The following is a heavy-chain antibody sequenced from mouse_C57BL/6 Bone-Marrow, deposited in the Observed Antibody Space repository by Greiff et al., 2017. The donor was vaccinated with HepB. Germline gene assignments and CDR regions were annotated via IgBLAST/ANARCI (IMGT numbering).Heavy chain of an antibody. J-gene: IGHJ4*01. Sequence: EVNLVESGGGLVQSGRSLRLSCATSGFTFSDFYMEWVRQAPGKGLEWIAASRNKANDYTTEYSASVKGRFIVSRDTSQSILYLQMNALRAEDTAIYYCARDAYGSSYDYAMDYWGQGTSVTVSS. CDR2: SRNKANDYTT. CDR3: ARDAYGSSYDYAMDY. D-gene: IGHD1-1*01. V-gene: IGHV7-1*01. CDR1: GFTFSDFY.